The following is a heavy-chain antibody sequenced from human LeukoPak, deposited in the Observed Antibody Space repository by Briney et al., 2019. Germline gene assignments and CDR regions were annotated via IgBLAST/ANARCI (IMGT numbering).Heavy chain of an antibody. Sequence: SVKVSCKASGFTFTSSAMQWVRQARGQRLEWIGWIVVGSGNTNYAQKFQERVTITGDMSTSTAYMELSSLRSEDTAVYYCAAGPWRGLALDYWGQGTLVTVSS. CDR3: AAGPWRGLALDY. J-gene: IGHJ4*02. CDR1: GFTFTSSA. CDR2: IVVGSGNT. V-gene: IGHV1-58*02. D-gene: IGHD3-10*01.